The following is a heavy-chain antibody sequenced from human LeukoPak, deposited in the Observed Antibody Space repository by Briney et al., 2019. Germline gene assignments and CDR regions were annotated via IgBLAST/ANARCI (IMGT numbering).Heavy chain of an antibody. Sequence: SETLSLTCTVSGGSISGYYWSWVRQPPGKRLEWIGYIYDSGNTNYNPSLKGRATISLHTSKNQFSLQLSSVTAADAAVHYCARHPSNEYGALNLDYWGQGTLVTVSS. CDR2: IYDSGNT. CDR1: GGSISGYY. D-gene: IGHD4/OR15-4a*01. V-gene: IGHV4-59*08. CDR3: ARHPSNEYGALNLDY. J-gene: IGHJ4*02.